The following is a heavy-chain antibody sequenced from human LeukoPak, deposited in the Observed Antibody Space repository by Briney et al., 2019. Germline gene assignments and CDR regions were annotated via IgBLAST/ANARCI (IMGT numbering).Heavy chain of an antibody. CDR3: ARGLIYCGGDCYRAFDI. CDR2: ISSTSTYI. Sequence: GGSLRLSCAASGFTFSSFTMNWVRQAPGKGLEWVSSISSTSTYIHYADSVKGRFTISRDNAKNSLYLQMNSLRDEDTAVYYCARGLIYCGGDCYRAFDIWGQGTMVTVSS. D-gene: IGHD2-21*02. J-gene: IGHJ3*02. V-gene: IGHV3-21*01. CDR1: GFTFSSFT.